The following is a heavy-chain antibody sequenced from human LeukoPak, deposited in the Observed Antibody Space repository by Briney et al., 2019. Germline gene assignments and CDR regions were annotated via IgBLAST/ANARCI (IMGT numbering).Heavy chain of an antibody. V-gene: IGHV1-69*13. CDR2: IIPIFGTA. D-gene: IGHD2-15*01. CDR1: GGTLSSYA. Sequence: SVKVSCKASGGTLSSYAISWVRQAPGQGLEWMGGIIPIFGTANYAQKFQGRVTITADESTSTAYMELSSLRSEDTAVYYCAREGYCSGGSCYSFDYWGQGTLVTVSS. J-gene: IGHJ4*02. CDR3: AREGYCSGGSCYSFDY.